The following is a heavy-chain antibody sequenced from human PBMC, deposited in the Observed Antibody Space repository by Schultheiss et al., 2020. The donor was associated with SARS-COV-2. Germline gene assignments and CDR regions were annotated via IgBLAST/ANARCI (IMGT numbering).Heavy chain of an antibody. J-gene: IGHJ6*02. D-gene: IGHD3-3*01. V-gene: IGHV3-9*01. Sequence: SLKISCAASGFTFDDYAMHWVRQAPGKGLEWVSGISWNSGSIGYADSVKGRFTISRDNAKNSLYLQMNSLRAEDTALYYCAKDHGLMDDFWSGYYKGMDVWGQGTTVTVSS. CDR3: AKDHGLMDDFWSGYYKGMDV. CDR2: ISWNSGSI. CDR1: GFTFDDYA.